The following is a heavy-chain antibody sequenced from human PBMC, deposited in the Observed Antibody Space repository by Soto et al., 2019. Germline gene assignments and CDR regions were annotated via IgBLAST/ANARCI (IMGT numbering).Heavy chain of an antibody. CDR1: GFTFSSYS. CDR3: ARVAAGRDYFDY. D-gene: IGHD6-13*01. V-gene: IGHV3-21*01. CDR2: IINSRYI. Sequence: PGGPLRLSCAASGFTFSSYSMNWVRQAPGRGLEWVSSIINSRYIYYADSVKGRFTISRDNAKNSLYLQMNSLRAEDTAVYYCARVAAGRDYFDYWGQGT. J-gene: IGHJ4*02.